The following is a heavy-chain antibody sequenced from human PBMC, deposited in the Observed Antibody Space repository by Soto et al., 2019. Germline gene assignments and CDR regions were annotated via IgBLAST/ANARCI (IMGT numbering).Heavy chain of an antibody. CDR1: RGSISSGNYY. V-gene: IGHV4-30-4*01. D-gene: IGHD3-3*01. J-gene: IGHJ4*02. CDR3: ATVGPPLTGLYYFDY. Sequence: SETLSLPCTVSRGSISSGNYYWSWLRQPPGKGLEWIGFISYSGTTHYSASLRSRVSISVDTSKNQFSLDLSSVTAADTAVDYCATVGPPLTGLYYFDYWGQGTLVT. CDR2: ISYSGTT.